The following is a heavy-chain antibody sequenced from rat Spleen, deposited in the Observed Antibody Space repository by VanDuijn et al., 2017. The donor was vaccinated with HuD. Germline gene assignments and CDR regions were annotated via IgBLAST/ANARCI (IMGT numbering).Heavy chain of an antibody. D-gene: IGHD1-6*01. J-gene: IGHJ2*01. CDR3: TRDRILRSTGFDH. Sequence: EVQLVESGGGLVQPGRSLTLSCAASGFTFSDYYMAWVRQAPKKGLEWVASISPSGGTTYYRDSVKGRFTLSRDNAKRSLYLQMDSLRSEDTTTYYCTRDRILRSTGFDHWGQGVMVTVSS. CDR2: ISPSGGTT. CDR1: GFTFSDYY. V-gene: IGHV5-20*01.